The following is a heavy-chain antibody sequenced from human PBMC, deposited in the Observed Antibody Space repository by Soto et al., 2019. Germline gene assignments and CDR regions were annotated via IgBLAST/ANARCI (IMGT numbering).Heavy chain of an antibody. J-gene: IGHJ4*02. CDR3: AKEWAYSNYDY. Sequence: GGSLRLSCAASGFTFSSYGMHWVRQAPGKGLEWVAVISYDGSNKYYADSVKGRFTISRDNSKNTLYLQMNSLRAEDTAVYYCAKEWAYSNYDYWGQGTLVTVSS. CDR1: GFTFSSYG. V-gene: IGHV3-30*18. D-gene: IGHD4-4*01. CDR2: ISYDGSNK.